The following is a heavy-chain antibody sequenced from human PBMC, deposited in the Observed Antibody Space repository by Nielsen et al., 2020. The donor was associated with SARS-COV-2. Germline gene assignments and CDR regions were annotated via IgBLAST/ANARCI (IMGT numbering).Heavy chain of an antibody. Sequence: SETLSLTCTVSCGSISSGGYYWSWIRQHPGKVLAWIGYIYYSGSTYYNPSLKSRVTISVDTSKNQFSLKLSSVTAADTAVYYFASAYYYGSGSYPNYFDYWGQGTLVTVSS. D-gene: IGHD3-10*01. CDR2: IYYSGST. V-gene: IGHV4-30-4*08. CDR3: ASAYYYGSGSYPNYFDY. J-gene: IGHJ4*02. CDR1: CGSISSGGYY.